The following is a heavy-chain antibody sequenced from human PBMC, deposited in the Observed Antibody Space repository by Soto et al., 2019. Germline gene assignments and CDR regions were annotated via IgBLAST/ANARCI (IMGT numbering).Heavy chain of an antibody. V-gene: IGHV3-23*01. D-gene: IGHD5-18*01. Sequence: PGGSLRLSCVGSGITLSSYAMTWVRQARGKGLEWVSTISGSNGAKHYAASVRGRFTISRDPPMNTLFLQMDSLTADDTAVYYCTKIRGYGGYWGQGAQVTVS. J-gene: IGHJ4*02. CDR2: ISGSNGAK. CDR3: TKIRGYGGY. CDR1: GITLSSYA.